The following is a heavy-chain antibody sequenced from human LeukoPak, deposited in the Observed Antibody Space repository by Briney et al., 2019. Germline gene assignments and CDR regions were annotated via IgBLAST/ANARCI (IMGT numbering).Heavy chain of an antibody. D-gene: IGHD5-24*01. CDR3: AREDGSTSSFDY. Sequence: SETLSLTCTVPGGSITCYYWSWIRQPPGKGLEWIGYIYYSGNTNYNPSLKSRVTISVDTSKNQFSLKLSSVTAADTAVYYCAREDGSTSSFDYWGQGTLVTVSS. J-gene: IGHJ4*02. CDR1: GGSITCYY. V-gene: IGHV4-59*01. CDR2: IYYSGNT.